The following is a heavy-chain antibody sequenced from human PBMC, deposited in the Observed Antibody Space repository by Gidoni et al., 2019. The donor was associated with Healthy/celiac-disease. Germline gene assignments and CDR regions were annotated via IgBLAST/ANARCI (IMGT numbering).Heavy chain of an antibody. CDR2: IYYSGRT. Sequence: QVQLQESGPGLVKPSQTLSLTCTVSGGSISSGGYSWSWIRQHPGKGLEWIGYIYYSGRTYYNPALKSRVTISGDTSKNQFSLKLSSVTAAETAVYYCAREVLGYCSGGSCSYFDYWGQGTLVTVSS. J-gene: IGHJ4*02. D-gene: IGHD2-15*01. CDR1: GGSISSGGYS. CDR3: AREVLGYCSGGSCSYFDY. V-gene: IGHV4-31*03.